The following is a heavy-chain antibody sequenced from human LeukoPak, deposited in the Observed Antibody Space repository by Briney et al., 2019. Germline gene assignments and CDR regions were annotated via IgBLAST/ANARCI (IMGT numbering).Heavy chain of an antibody. CDR1: GFTFSSYG. CDR2: IRYDGSNK. CDR3: AKVTEAAAGFDY. V-gene: IGHV3-30*02. D-gene: IGHD6-13*01. Sequence: GGSLRLSCAASGFTFSSYGMHWVRQAPGKGLEGVAFIRYDGSNKYYADSVKGRFTISRDNSKNTLYLQMNSLRAEDTAVYYCAKVTEAAAGFDYWGQGTLVTVSS. J-gene: IGHJ4*02.